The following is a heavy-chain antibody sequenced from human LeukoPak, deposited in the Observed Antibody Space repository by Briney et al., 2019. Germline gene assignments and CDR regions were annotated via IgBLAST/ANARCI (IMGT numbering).Heavy chain of an antibody. CDR2: IYYSGST. CDR1: GGSISSSSYY. V-gene: IGHV4-39*01. J-gene: IGHJ5*02. Sequence: SETLSLTRTVSGGSISSSSYYWGWIRRPPGKGLEWIGSIYYSGSTYYNPSLKSRVTISVDTSKNQFSLKLSSVTAADTAVYYCARHGVVAATYSWFDPWGQGTLVTVSS. D-gene: IGHD2-15*01. CDR3: ARHGVVAATYSWFDP.